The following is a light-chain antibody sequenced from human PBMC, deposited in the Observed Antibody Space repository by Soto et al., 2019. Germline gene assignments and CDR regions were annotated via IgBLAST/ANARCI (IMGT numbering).Light chain of an antibody. J-gene: IGKJ4*01. CDR2: AAS. V-gene: IGKV1-9*01. CDR1: QGISSY. CDR3: QQLNSYPFT. Sequence: DIQLTQSPSFLSASVGDRVTLTCRASQGISSYLAWYQQRPGKAPNLLIYAASTLQSGVPSRFSGGKSGTEFTLTISSLQPEDFATYYYQQLNSYPFTFGAWTKVEIK.